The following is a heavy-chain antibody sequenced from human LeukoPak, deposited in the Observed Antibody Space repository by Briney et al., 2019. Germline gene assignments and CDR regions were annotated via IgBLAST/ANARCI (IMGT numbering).Heavy chain of an antibody. J-gene: IGHJ4*02. Sequence: SGGSLRLSCAASGFTVSSNYMSWVRQAPGKGLEWVSIIYSGGSTYYADSVKGRFTISRDNSKNTLYLQMNSLRAEDTAVYYCARGENWQQLVHFWGQGTLVTVSS. D-gene: IGHD6-13*01. CDR1: GFTVSSNY. V-gene: IGHV3-53*01. CDR3: ARGENWQQLVHF. CDR2: IYSGGST.